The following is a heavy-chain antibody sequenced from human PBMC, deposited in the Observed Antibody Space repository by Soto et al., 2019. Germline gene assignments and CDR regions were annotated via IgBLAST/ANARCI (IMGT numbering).Heavy chain of an antibody. V-gene: IGHV5-51*01. D-gene: IGHD1-1*01. J-gene: IGHJ4*02. CDR1: GYSFTTYW. CDR3: AKSVYNWNDGFFDY. Sequence: GESLKISCKGSGYSFTTYWIAWVRQMPGKGLEWMGIIYPGDSDTRYSPSFQGQVTMSADKSISTAYLQWSSLKASDTVVFYCAKSVYNWNDGFFDYWGQGTLVTVPS. CDR2: IYPGDSDT.